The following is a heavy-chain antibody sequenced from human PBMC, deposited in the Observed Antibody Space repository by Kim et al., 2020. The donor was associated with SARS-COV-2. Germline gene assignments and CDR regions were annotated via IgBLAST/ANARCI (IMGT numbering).Heavy chain of an antibody. CDR3: ARGPGYCGGDCEWYFDL. J-gene: IGHJ2*01. Sequence: SVKVSCKASGGTFSSYAISWVRQAPGQGLEWMGGIIPIFGTANYAQKFQGRVTITADESTSTAYMELSSLRSEDTAVYYCARGPGYCGGDCEWYFDLWGRGTLVTVSS. CDR1: GGTFSSYA. D-gene: IGHD2-21*02. CDR2: IIPIFGTA. V-gene: IGHV1-69*13.